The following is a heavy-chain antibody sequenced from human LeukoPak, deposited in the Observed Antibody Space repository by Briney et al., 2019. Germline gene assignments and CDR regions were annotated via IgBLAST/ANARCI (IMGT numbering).Heavy chain of an antibody. D-gene: IGHD4-17*01. CDR3: ARAPYGDYEGIDY. Sequence: GGSLRLSCAASGFTFSSYAMHWVRQAPGKGLEWVAVISYDGSNKYYAGSVKGRFTISRDNSKNTLYLQMNSLRAEDTAVYYCARAPYGDYEGIDYWGQGTLVTVSS. CDR2: ISYDGSNK. J-gene: IGHJ4*02. V-gene: IGHV3-30-3*01. CDR1: GFTFSSYA.